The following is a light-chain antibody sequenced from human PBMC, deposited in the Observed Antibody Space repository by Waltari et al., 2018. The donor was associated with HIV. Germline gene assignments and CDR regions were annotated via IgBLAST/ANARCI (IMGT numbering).Light chain of an antibody. CDR2: DVN. CDR3: SSYAGARGGV. CDR1: SSDIGSYNL. Sequence: QSALTQPASVSESPGQSITISCSGTSSDIGSYNLVYWYQQHPGKAPKLIIYDVNKPPSGVSNRFSGSKSGNTASLTISGLQAEDEADYYCSSYAGARGGVFGGGTKLTVL. J-gene: IGLJ2*01. V-gene: IGLV2-23*02.